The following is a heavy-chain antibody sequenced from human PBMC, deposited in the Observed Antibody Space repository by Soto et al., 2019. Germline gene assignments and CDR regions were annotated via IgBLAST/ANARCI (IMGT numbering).Heavy chain of an antibody. CDR2: INHSGST. D-gene: IGHD3-3*01. CDR3: ARSRYYDFWSGYYRGYYYGMEA. J-gene: IGHJ6*02. Sequence: SETLSLTCAVYGGSFSGYYWSWIRQPPGKGLEWIGEINHSGSTNYNPSLKSRVTISVDTSKNQFSLKLSSVTAADTAVYYCARSRYYDFWSGYYRGYYYGMEAWGQGTTVTVSS. V-gene: IGHV4-34*01. CDR1: GGSFSGYY.